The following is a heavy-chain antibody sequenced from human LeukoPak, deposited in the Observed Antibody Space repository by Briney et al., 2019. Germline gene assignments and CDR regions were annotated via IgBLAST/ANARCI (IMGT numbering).Heavy chain of an antibody. D-gene: IGHD3-16*01. V-gene: IGHV3-64*01. CDR3: ARGDTRLGGAFDV. J-gene: IGHJ3*01. Sequence: GGSLRLSCAAPGFNLRSFAIPWVRQAPGKGLEYVSATSGDGGTTFCASSLQGRCTISRDNSNQMVYLQLGGLKIEDMGLYYCARGDTRLGGAFDVWGQGTIVTVSP. CDR1: GFNLRSFA. CDR2: TSGDGGTT.